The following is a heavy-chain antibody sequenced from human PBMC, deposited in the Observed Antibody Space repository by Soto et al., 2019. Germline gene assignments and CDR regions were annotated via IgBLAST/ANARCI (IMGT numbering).Heavy chain of an antibody. J-gene: IGHJ4*02. V-gene: IGHV3-7*01. Sequence: PGGSLRLSCAASGFTFSSYWMSWVRQAPGKGLEWVANIKQDGSEKYYVDSVKGRFTISRDNAKNSLYLQMNSLRAEDTAVYYCERDAKIRWLPNGFFDYWGQGTLVTVSS. CDR2: IKQDGSEK. CDR3: ERDAKIRWLPNGFFDY. D-gene: IGHD5-12*01. CDR1: GFTFSSYW.